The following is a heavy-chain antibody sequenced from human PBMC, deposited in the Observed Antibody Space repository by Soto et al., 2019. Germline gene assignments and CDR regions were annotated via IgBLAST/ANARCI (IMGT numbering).Heavy chain of an antibody. V-gene: IGHV1-69*02. D-gene: IGHD6-19*01. Sequence: QVQLVQSGAEVKKPGSSVKVSCKASGGTFSSYTISWVRQAPGQGLEWMGRIIPILGIANYAQKFQGRVTITADKSTSTAYMELSSLRSEDTAVYYCASDRRVAGTTDDAFDIWGQGTMVTVSS. J-gene: IGHJ3*02. CDR2: IIPILGIA. CDR1: GGTFSSYT. CDR3: ASDRRVAGTTDDAFDI.